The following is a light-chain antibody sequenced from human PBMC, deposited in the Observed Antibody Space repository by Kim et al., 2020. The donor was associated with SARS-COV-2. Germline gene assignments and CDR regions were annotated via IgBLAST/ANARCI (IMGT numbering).Light chain of an antibody. CDR1: PSVSSN. Sequence: VSPGERAPLSCRASPSVSSNLAWYQQKPGQAPRLLIYGASTRATGFPARFSGSGSGTEFTLTISSLQSEDFAVYYCHQYNNWPRYTFGQGTKLEI. CDR2: GAS. J-gene: IGKJ2*01. V-gene: IGKV3-15*01. CDR3: HQYNNWPRYT.